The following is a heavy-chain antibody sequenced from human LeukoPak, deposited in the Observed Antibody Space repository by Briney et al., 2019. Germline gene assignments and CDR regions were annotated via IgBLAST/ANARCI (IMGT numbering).Heavy chain of an antibody. CDR3: AKDQSVFYDNSGHVDY. CDR2: IRYDATNK. V-gene: IGHV3-30*02. Sequence: GGSLRLSCAASGFTFTDYGLHWVRQAPGKGLEWGAFIRYDATNKHYADSVKGRFTISRDNSKNTLYLQMNGLRDDDTAIYYCAKDQSVFYDNSGHVDYWGQGTLVTVSS. CDR1: GFTFTDYG. J-gene: IGHJ4*02. D-gene: IGHD3-22*01.